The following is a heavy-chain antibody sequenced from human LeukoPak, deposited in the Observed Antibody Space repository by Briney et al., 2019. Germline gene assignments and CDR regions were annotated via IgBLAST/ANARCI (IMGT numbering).Heavy chain of an antibody. D-gene: IGHD3-3*02. CDR3: AAFTDPGY. CDR1: GFTVSNYW. CDR2: IRQDGSEK. V-gene: IGHV3-7*03. Sequence: GGSLRLSCAASGFTVSNYWMTWVRQAPGKGLEWVANIRQDGSEKHYVASVKGRFTISRDNAKNSLYLQMNSLRAEDTARYYCAAFTDPGYWGQGTLVTVSS. J-gene: IGHJ4*02.